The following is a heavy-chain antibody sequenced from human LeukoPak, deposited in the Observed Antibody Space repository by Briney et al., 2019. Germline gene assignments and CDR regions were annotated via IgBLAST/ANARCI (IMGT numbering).Heavy chain of an antibody. Sequence: PSETLSLTCTVSGGSISSSSYYWGWIRQPPGKGLEWIGSIYYSGSTYYNPSLKSRVTISVDTSKNQFSLKLSSVTAADTAVYYCARDPSESYYDFWSGYSRDNYFDYWGQGTLVTVSS. J-gene: IGHJ4*02. V-gene: IGHV4-39*07. CDR3: ARDPSESYYDFWSGYSRDNYFDY. D-gene: IGHD3-3*01. CDR2: IYYSGST. CDR1: GGSISSSSYY.